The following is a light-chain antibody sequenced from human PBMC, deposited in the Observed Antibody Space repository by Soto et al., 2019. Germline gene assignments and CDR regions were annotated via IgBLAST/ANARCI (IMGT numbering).Light chain of an antibody. V-gene: IGKV4-1*01. Sequence: DIVMTQSPDSLAVSLGERATINCKSSQSILYSPNNKNYLAWYQQKPGQPPKLLIYWASTRESGVPDRFSGSGSGTEFTLTINSLQAEDVAVYYCHHYSSTPWTFGQGTKVELK. CDR1: QSILYSPNNKNY. J-gene: IGKJ1*01. CDR2: WAS. CDR3: HHYSSTPWT.